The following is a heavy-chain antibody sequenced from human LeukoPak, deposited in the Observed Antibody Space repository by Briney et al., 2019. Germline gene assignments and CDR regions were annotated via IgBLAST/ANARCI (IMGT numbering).Heavy chain of an antibody. J-gene: IGHJ4*02. CDR1: GDSVSSNSAT. CDR3: ARVTAAGTGGDYFDF. V-gene: IGHV6-1*01. D-gene: IGHD6-13*01. Sequence: SQTLSLTCDISGDSVSSNSATWNWIRQSPSRGLEWLGRTYYRSKWYNDYAVSVNSRITISPDTSKNQFSLHLNSVTPDDTAVYFCARVTAAGTGGDYFDFWGQGTLVTVSS. CDR2: TYYRSKWYN.